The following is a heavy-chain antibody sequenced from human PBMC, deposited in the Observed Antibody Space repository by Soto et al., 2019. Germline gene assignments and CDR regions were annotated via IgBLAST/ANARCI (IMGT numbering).Heavy chain of an antibody. CDR1: GFTFISYA. V-gene: IGHV3-23*01. J-gene: IGHJ4*02. CDR2: IGGSSDST. CDR3: AKRDSTGYYYFNY. Sequence: SLRLSCAASGFTFISYAMSWVRQPPGKGLEWVSGIGGSSDSTFYAHSVKGRFTISRDNSKDTLYLQMNSLRAEDTAVYYCAKRDSTGYYYFNYWGQGTLVTVSS. D-gene: IGHD3-22*01.